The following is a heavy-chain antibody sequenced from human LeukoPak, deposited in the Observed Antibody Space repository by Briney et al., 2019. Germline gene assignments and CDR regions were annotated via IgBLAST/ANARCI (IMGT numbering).Heavy chain of an antibody. V-gene: IGHV3-7*01. CDR1: GFTFSSYW. Sequence: PGVSLRLSCAASGFTFSSYWMTWVRQAPGKGLEWVANIKEDGSEKYYVYSVKGRFTISRDNAKNSLYLQMNSLRAEDTAVYYCAGGRDVYRYWGQGTLVTVSS. CDR3: AGGRDVYRY. D-gene: IGHD5-24*01. CDR2: IKEDGSEK. J-gene: IGHJ4*02.